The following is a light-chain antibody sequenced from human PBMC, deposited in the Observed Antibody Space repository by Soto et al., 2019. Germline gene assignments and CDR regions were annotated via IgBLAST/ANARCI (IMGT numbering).Light chain of an antibody. CDR3: QQYSYLPIT. V-gene: IGKV1-33*01. CDR1: QDISNH. J-gene: IGKJ4*01. CDR2: DAS. Sequence: SQMTQSPSALSASIGDRVTITCQASQDISNHLNWYQQKPGKAPKLLIYDASNLETGVPSRFSGSGSGTDFTVTISILQPEDFATYSCQQYSYLPITFGEGTKVDIK.